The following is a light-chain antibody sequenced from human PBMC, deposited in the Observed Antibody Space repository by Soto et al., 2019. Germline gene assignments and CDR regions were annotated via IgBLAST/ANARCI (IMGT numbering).Light chain of an antibody. CDR1: QSVSTN. CDR2: GAS. CDR3: QHYSSWPT. V-gene: IGKV3-15*01. Sequence: EIVMTQSPGTLSVSPGEGATLSCRASQSVSTNLAWYQQKPGQAPRLLIYGASTRATGIPARFSGSGSGTVFTLTISGLQSEDSAFYYCQHYSSWPTFGPGTKVDIK. J-gene: IGKJ3*01.